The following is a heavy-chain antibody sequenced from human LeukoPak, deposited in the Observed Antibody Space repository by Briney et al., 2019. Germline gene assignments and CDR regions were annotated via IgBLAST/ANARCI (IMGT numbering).Heavy chain of an antibody. J-gene: IGHJ3*02. CDR2: IYYSGST. D-gene: IGHD3-22*01. V-gene: IGHV4-59*01. CDR1: GGSISSYY. Sequence: SETLSLTCTVSGGSISSYYWSWIRQPPGKGLEWIGYIYYSGSTNYNPSLKSRVTISVDTSKNQFSLKLSSVTAADTAVCYCAREGNYYDSSGYTDAFDIWGQGTMVTVSS. CDR3: AREGNYYDSSGYTDAFDI.